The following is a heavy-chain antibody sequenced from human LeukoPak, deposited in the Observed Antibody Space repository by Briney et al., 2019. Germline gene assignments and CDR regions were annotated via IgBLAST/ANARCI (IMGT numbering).Heavy chain of an antibody. V-gene: IGHV3-23*01. CDR2: VSGSGDDT. CDR3: AKRGAYFGGFDY. D-gene: IGHD3-10*01. Sequence: GGSLRLSCAASGFTFRNYDMSWVRQAPGKGLEWVPAVSGSGDDTYYADSVKGRFTISRDHSKSTLYLQMNSLRAEDTAVYYCAKRGAYFGGFDYWGQGTLVTVSS. J-gene: IGHJ4*02. CDR1: GFTFRNYD.